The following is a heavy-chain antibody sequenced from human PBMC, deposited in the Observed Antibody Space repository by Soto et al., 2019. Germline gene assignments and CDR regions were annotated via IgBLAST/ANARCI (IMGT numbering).Heavy chain of an antibody. CDR1: GFTFSSYG. CDR3: ARVRSSQLLLTDY. CDR2: IWYDGSNK. D-gene: IGHD3-22*01. Sequence: QVQLVESGGGVVQPGRSLRLSCAASGFTFSSYGMHWVRQAPGKGLEWVAVIWYDGSNKYYADSVKGRFTISRDNSKNTLYLQMNSLRAEDTAVYYCARVRSSQLLLTDYWGQGTLVTVSS. J-gene: IGHJ4*02. V-gene: IGHV3-33*01.